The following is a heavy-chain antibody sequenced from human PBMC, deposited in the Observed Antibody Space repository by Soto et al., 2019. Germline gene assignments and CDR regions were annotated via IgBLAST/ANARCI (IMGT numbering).Heavy chain of an antibody. D-gene: IGHD3-22*01. CDR1: GFTFSEHY. V-gene: IGHV3-11*01. CDR2: VSSSDSTV. Sequence: QVHLVESGGGLVKPGGSLRLSCAGSGFTFSEHYMSWIRQAPGKGLEWISYVSSSDSTVYYADSVMGRFTISRDNAKNSLYLQMNSLRVEDTAVYYCARDLGYYDSSGYFDYWGQGTLVTVSS. J-gene: IGHJ4*02. CDR3: ARDLGYYDSSGYFDY.